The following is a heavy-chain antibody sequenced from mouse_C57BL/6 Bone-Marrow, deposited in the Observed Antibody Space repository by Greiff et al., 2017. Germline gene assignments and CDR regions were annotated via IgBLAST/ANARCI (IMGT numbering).Heavy chain of an antibody. D-gene: IGHD2-14*01. J-gene: IGHJ4*01. Sequence: VQLMESGAELARPGASVKLSCKASGYTFTSYGISWVKQRTGQGLEWIGEIYPRSGNTYYNEKFKGKATLTADKSSSTAYMELRSLTSEDSAVYFCARWVRQDYYAMDYWGQGTSVTVSS. V-gene: IGHV1-81*01. CDR2: IYPRSGNT. CDR1: GYTFTSYG. CDR3: ARWVRQDYYAMDY.